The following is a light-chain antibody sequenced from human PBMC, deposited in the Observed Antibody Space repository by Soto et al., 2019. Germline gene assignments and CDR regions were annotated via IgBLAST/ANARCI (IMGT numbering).Light chain of an antibody. J-gene: IGKJ1*01. CDR1: KRGISRF. Sequence: VLKQSPGTLPLSPGERATLSCRTSKRGISRFFSWYQHKPGQAPSLLMYGASSRDSGIPDRFSGSGSGKDFNLNISRVQPEDSAVYYCLHCERSMWSFGQGTKVDI. V-gene: IGKV3-20*01. CDR3: LHCERSMWS. CDR2: GAS.